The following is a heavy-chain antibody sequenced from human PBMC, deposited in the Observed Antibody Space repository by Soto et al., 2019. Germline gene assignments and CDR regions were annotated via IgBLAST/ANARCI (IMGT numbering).Heavy chain of an antibody. Sequence: ASVKVSCKASGYTFTSYDTNWVRQAPGQGLEWMGWINPNSGGTIYAQKFQGWVTMTRDTSITTAYMELSRLKSDDTAVYYCARQVFSGNSALDVWGQGTTVTVS. CDR2: INPNSGGT. CDR3: ARQVFSGNSALDV. CDR1: GYTFTSYD. J-gene: IGHJ6*02. D-gene: IGHD1-1*01. V-gene: IGHV1-2*04.